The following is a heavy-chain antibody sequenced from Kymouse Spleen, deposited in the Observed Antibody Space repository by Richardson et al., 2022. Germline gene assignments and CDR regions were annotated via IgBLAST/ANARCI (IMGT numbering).Heavy chain of an antibody. V-gene: IGHV3-33*01. CDR1: GFTFSSYG. CDR3: ARDGGLTGTTGYNWFDP. Sequence: QVQLVESGGGVVQPGRSLRLSCAASGFTFSSYGMHWVRQAPGKGLEWVAVIWYDGSNKYYADSVKGRFTISRDNSKNTLYLQMNSLRAEDTAVYYCARDGGLTGTTGYNWFDPWGQGTLVTVSS. J-gene: IGHJ5*02. D-gene: IGHD1-7*01. CDR2: IWYDGSNK.